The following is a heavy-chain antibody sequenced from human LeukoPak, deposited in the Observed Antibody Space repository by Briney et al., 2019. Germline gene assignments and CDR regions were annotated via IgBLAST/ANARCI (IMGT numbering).Heavy chain of an antibody. CDR3: ARHDYGDYVGGAFDY. CDR1: GGSISSYY. V-gene: IGHV4-59*08. J-gene: IGHJ4*02. Sequence: SETLSLTCTVSGGSISSYYWSWIRQPPGKGLEWSGYIYYSGSTNYNPSLKSRVTISVDTSKNQFSLKLSSVTAADTAVYYCARHDYGDYVGGAFDYWGQGTLVTVSS. CDR2: IYYSGST. D-gene: IGHD4-17*01.